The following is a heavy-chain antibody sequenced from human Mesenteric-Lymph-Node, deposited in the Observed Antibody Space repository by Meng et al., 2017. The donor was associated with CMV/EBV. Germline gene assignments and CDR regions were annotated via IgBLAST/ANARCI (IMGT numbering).Heavy chain of an antibody. CDR2: INYSGNT. CDR1: GGSFSGYY. Sequence: SETLSLTCAVYGGSFSGYYWGWMRQPPGKGLEWIGTINYSGNTYYTPSLRSRVTFSLDTSKKQFSLRLNSVTAADTAVYYCARGCYTTSCYRGSFDYWGQGKLVTVSS. J-gene: IGHJ4*02. CDR3: ARGCYTTSCYRGSFDY. D-gene: IGHD2-2*02. V-gene: IGHV4-34*01.